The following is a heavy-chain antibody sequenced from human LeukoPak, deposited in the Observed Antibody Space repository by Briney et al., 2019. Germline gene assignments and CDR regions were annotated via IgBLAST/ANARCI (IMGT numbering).Heavy chain of an antibody. Sequence: EWVSSISSSSSYIYYADSVKGRFTISRDNAKNSLYLQMNSLRAEDTAVYYCASRSSGGSYYWGQGTLVTVSS. V-gene: IGHV3-21*01. CDR2: ISSSSSYI. CDR3: ASRSSGGSYY. J-gene: IGHJ4*02. D-gene: IGHD2-15*01.